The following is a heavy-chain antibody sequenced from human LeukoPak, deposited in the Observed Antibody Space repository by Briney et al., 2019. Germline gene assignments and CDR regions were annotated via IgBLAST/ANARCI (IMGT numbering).Heavy chain of an antibody. Sequence: SETLSLTCTVSGGSISSSSYYWGWIRQPPGKGLEWIGSIYYSGSTYYNPSLKSRVTISVDTSKNQFSLKLSSVTAADTAVYYCARDYYDSSGYSGGFDYWGQGTLVTVSS. CDR3: ARDYYDSSGYSGGFDY. CDR1: GGSISSSSYY. CDR2: IYYSGST. V-gene: IGHV4-39*02. J-gene: IGHJ4*02. D-gene: IGHD3-22*01.